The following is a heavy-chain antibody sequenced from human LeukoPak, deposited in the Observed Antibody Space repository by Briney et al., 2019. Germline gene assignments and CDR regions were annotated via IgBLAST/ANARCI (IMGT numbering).Heavy chain of an antibody. CDR2: ISSRGTTK. Sequence: GGSLRLSCAASGFTFSSYEMNWVRQAPGKGLEWLSSISSRGTTKYNADSVKGRFTISRDNAKNSLCLQLNSLRVEDTAVYYCARVAYSYGFDYWGQGTLVTVSS. CDR1: GFTFSSYE. V-gene: IGHV3-48*03. J-gene: IGHJ4*02. D-gene: IGHD5-18*01. CDR3: ARVAYSYGFDY.